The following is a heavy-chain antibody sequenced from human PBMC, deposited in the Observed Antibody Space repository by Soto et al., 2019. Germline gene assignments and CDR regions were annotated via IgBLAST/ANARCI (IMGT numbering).Heavy chain of an antibody. CDR3: VREDMSGTYYFDY. D-gene: IGHD1-26*01. CDR2: VYRTGIT. J-gene: IGHJ4*02. V-gene: IGHV4-61*01. CDR1: GASVSRETYF. Sequence: SGTLSLTCRVSGASVSRETYFWTWIRHPPGKGLEWIGYVYRTGITNSNPALTSRVTVSADRSKNQFSLTLRSVTAADTAVYYCVREDMSGTYYFDYWGPGIQVTVYS.